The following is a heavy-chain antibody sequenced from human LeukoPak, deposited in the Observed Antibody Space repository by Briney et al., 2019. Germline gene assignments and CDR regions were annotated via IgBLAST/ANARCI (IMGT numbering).Heavy chain of an antibody. Sequence: SETLSLTCAVSGGSISSNSYYWGWIRQPPGKGLEWIGSIYYSGSTYYNPSLKSRVTISVDTSKNQFSLKLSSVTAADTAVYYCARIEATKNYYYYYMDVWGKGATVTVSS. J-gene: IGHJ6*03. D-gene: IGHD5-12*01. CDR3: ARIEATKNYYYYYMDV. CDR1: GGSISSNSYY. CDR2: IYYSGST. V-gene: IGHV4-39*07.